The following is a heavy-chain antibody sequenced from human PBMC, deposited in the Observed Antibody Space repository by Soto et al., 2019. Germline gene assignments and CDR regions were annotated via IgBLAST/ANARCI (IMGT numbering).Heavy chain of an antibody. V-gene: IGHV3-21*01. CDR1: GFTLRDYS. CDR2: ISTVGSHI. Sequence: GGSLRLSCAASGFTLRDYSMNWVRQGPGKGLEWVSSISTVGSHIYYADSLKGRFTISRDNVKNSLYLQMNSLRAEDTGVYYCARGITTLQREDRLDYWGQGTMVTVSS. J-gene: IGHJ4*02. CDR3: ARGITTLQREDRLDY. D-gene: IGHD3-10*01.